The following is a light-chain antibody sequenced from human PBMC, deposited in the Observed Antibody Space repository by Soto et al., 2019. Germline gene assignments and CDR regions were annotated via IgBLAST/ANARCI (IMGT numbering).Light chain of an antibody. CDR1: QTISND. J-gene: IGKJ4*01. CDR2: GAS. CDR3: QQNNKWPPVT. Sequence: EVVMTQSPPTVSVSPGEGVTLSCRASQTISNDLAWYQQKPGQAPRLLIYGASTRATGVPARFSGGGSGTEFTRTISSLQSEDFAFYYCQQNNKWPPVTFGGGTKVEIK. V-gene: IGKV3-15*01.